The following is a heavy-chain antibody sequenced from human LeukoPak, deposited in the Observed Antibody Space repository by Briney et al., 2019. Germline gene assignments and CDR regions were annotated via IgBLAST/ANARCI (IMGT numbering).Heavy chain of an antibody. V-gene: IGHV3-23*01. CDR2: ISGRGDSA. J-gene: IGHJ4*02. CDR1: GFTFSSYE. D-gene: IGHD2-8*02. CDR3: VKDRYCPEVTCFGGGFEY. Sequence: PGGSLRLSCAASGFTFSSYEMNWVRQAPGKGLEWVSGISGRGDSADYADSVKGRFTISRDNSKNTLYLRLNSLRVEDTATYYCVKDRYCPEVTCFGGGFEYWGQGTLVVVSS.